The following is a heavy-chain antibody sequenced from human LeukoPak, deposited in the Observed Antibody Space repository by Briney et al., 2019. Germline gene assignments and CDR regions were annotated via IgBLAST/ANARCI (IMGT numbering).Heavy chain of an antibody. CDR2: IYYSGST. Sequence: KPSETLSLTCTVSGGSISSHYWSWIRQPPGKGLEWIGYIYYSGSTNYNPSLKSRVTISVDTSKNQFSLKLSSVTAADTAVYYCARGDYYMDVWGKGTTVTVSS. V-gene: IGHV4-59*11. CDR3: ARGDYYMDV. J-gene: IGHJ6*03. CDR1: GGSISSHY.